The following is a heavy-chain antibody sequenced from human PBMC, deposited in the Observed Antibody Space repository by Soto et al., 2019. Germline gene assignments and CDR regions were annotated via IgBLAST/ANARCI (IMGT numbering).Heavy chain of an antibody. CDR3: AKDRGSSGWFLYYFDY. J-gene: IGHJ4*02. V-gene: IGHV3-23*01. CDR1: GFTFSSYA. CDR2: ISGSGGST. Sequence: EVQVLESGGGLVQPGGSLRLSCAASGFTFSSYAMNWVRQAPGKGLEWVSAISGSGGSTYYADSVKGRFTISRDNSKNTLYLQMNSLRAEDTAVYYCAKDRGSSGWFLYYFDYWGQGTLVTVSS. D-gene: IGHD6-19*01.